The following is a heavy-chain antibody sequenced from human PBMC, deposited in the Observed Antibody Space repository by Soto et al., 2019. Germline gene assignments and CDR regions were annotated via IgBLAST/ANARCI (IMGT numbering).Heavy chain of an antibody. CDR3: AREILFTMVRGVITPGGWFDP. J-gene: IGHJ5*02. CDR2: ISYDGSNK. Sequence: LRLSCAASGFTFSSYAMHWVRQAPGKGLEWVAVISYDGSNKYYADSVKGRFTISRDNSKNTLYLQMNSLRAEDTAVYYCAREILFTMVRGVITPGGWFDPWGQGTLVTVSS. CDR1: GFTFSSYA. D-gene: IGHD3-10*01. V-gene: IGHV3-30-3*01.